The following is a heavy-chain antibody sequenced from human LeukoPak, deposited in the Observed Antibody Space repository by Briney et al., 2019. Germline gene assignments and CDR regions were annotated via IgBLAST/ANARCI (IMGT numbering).Heavy chain of an antibody. Sequence: SETLSLTCTVSGGFISSYYWSWIWQPPGKGLEWIGYIYYSGSTNYNPSLKSRVTISVDTSKNQISLKLSSVTAADTAVYYCASQIPYYCDSTGYSYYFDYWGQGTLVTVSS. CDR2: IYYSGST. CDR1: GGFISSYY. CDR3: ASQIPYYCDSTGYSYYFDY. V-gene: IGHV4-59*01. J-gene: IGHJ4*02. D-gene: IGHD3-22*01.